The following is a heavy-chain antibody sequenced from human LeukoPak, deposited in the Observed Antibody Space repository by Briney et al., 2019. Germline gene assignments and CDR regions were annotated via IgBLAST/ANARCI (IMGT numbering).Heavy chain of an antibody. CDR3: AREGVYGDSGY. J-gene: IGHJ4*02. Sequence: GGSLRLSCAASGFTVSSNYMSWVRQAPGKGLEWVSVIYSGGITYYADSVKGRFTISRDNSKNTLYLQMNSLRAEDTAMYYCAREGVYGDSGYWGQGTLVTVSS. D-gene: IGHD4-17*01. V-gene: IGHV3-66*02. CDR1: GFTVSSNY. CDR2: IYSGGIT.